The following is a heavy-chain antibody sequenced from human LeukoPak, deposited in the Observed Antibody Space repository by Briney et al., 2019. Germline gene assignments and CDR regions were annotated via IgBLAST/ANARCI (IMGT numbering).Heavy chain of an antibody. V-gene: IGHV3-30*02. Sequence: SGGSLRLSCSASAFTFSNSDMHCVRQSPGKGLEWLSLIWSDGKIEQYAASVEGRITISRDNSKNTVYLQMNSLRGEDTAVYYCSKDPGTPTRGFHMDVWGKGTRVTVSS. CDR1: AFTFSNSD. J-gene: IGHJ6*03. CDR3: SKDPGTPTRGFHMDV. CDR2: IWSDGKIE. D-gene: IGHD6-13*01.